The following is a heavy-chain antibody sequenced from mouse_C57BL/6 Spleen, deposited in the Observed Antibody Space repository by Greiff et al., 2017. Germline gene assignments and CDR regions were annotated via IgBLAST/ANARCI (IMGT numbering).Heavy chain of an antibody. CDR1: GYTFTDYY. Sequence: QVHVKQSGAELVRPGASVKLSCKASGYTFTDYYINWVKQRPGQGLEWIARIYPGSGNTYYNEKFKGKATLTAEKSSSTAYMQLSSLTSEDSAVYFCARGVYYDYSAWFAYWGQGTLVTVSA. CDR3: ARGVYYDYSAWFAY. J-gene: IGHJ3*01. D-gene: IGHD2-4*01. CDR2: IYPGSGNT. V-gene: IGHV1-76*01.